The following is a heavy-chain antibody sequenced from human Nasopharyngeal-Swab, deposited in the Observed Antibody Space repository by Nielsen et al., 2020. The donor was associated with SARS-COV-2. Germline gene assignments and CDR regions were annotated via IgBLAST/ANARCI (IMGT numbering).Heavy chain of an antibody. V-gene: IGHV5-51*01. D-gene: IGHD5-12*01. CDR2: LYPLYSDT. CDR1: GYSFTSYL. CDR3: VRPEGVATSFKYYFQYGMDV. J-gene: IGHJ6*02. Sequence: GESLKISCKGSGYSFTSYLIALVRQMPGKGLECMGLLYPLYSDTRYRPSFQGQVTISADKSISTAYLQWSSLKASDTAMYYCVRPEGVATSFKYYFQYGMDVWGQGTMVTVPS.